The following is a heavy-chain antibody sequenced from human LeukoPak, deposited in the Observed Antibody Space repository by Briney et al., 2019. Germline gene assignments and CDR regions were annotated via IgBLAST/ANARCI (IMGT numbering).Heavy chain of an antibody. Sequence: GGSLRLSCAASGFTVSSNYMRWVRQAPGKGLEWVSVIYSGGSTNYADSVKGRFTISRDNSKNTLYLQMNSLRAEDTAVYYCASGRLGYCTNGVCYDAFDIWGQGTMVTVSS. CDR1: GFTVSSNY. CDR2: IYSGGST. V-gene: IGHV3-53*01. CDR3: ASGRLGYCTNGVCYDAFDI. D-gene: IGHD2-8*01. J-gene: IGHJ3*02.